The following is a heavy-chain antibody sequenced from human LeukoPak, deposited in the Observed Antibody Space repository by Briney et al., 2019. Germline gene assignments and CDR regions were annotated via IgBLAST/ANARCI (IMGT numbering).Heavy chain of an antibody. V-gene: IGHV3-53*01. Sequence: GGSLRLSCTVSGFTVSSNSMSWVRQAPGKGLEWVSFIYSGGNTLYSDSVKGRFTISRDNSKNTLYLQMNSLRAEDTAVYYCAKDGGILTGNYYMDVWGKGTTVTISS. D-gene: IGHD3-9*01. CDR2: IYSGGNT. CDR1: GFTVSSNS. J-gene: IGHJ6*03. CDR3: AKDGGILTGNYYMDV.